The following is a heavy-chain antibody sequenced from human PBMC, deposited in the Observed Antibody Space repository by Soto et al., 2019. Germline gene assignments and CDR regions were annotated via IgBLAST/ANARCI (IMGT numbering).Heavy chain of an antibody. Sequence: QVQLVESGGGVVQPGRSLRLSCAASGFTFSNYGMHWVRQAPGKGLEWVAVMRNDASTVHYGDSVEGRFTISRDNSKNTLSLQMQTLRAEDTGVYYCARQSSNIWTYCIDVWGQGTMVTVSS. V-gene: IGHV3-33*01. J-gene: IGHJ6*02. CDR1: GFTFSNYG. D-gene: IGHD3-9*01. CDR3: ARQSSNIWTYCIDV. CDR2: MRNDASTV.